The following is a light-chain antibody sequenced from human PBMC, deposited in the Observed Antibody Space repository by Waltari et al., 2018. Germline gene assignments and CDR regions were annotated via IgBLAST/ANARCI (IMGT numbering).Light chain of an antibody. V-gene: IGKV1-12*01. J-gene: IGKJ3*01. CDR1: HDIGNR. Sequence: DIQMTQSASPVSGSIVDRVTITCRASHDIGNRVAWYQKKPWKAPNLLTYGTSSLQTGVPSRFSGRGSGTEFTLTISSLQPEDFGTYYCQQGNSFPITFGPGTKVEIK. CDR3: QQGNSFPIT. CDR2: GTS.